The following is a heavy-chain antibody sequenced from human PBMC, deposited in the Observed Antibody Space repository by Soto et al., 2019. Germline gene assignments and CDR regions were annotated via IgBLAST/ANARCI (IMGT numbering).Heavy chain of an antibody. J-gene: IGHJ4*02. CDR1: GFTFSTNL. Sequence: EVPLVEAGGGVVQPGGSLRLSCAASGFTFSTNLMHWVRQAPGKGLVWVSRINSDGTSAAYADSVQGRFTISRDNAKNTLYLQMTSLRGDDTAVYYCAKDGEGVANVDYWGQGTLVTVSS. D-gene: IGHD3-3*01. CDR3: AKDGEGVANVDY. CDR2: INSDGTSA. V-gene: IGHV3-74*01.